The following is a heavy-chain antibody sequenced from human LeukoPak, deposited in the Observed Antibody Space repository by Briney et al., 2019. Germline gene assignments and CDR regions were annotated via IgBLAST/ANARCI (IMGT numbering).Heavy chain of an antibody. CDR1: GGSISNYH. Sequence: PSETLSLTCSVSGGSISNYHWSWIRQPPGKGLEWIGYLYDTGSTNYNPSLKSRVTISVDTSKYQISLKLTSLTAADTAVYFCAKEGMGSEATTAEGAFDIWSQGTMVTVSS. CDR3: AKEGMGSEATTAEGAFDI. J-gene: IGHJ3*02. CDR2: LYDTGST. D-gene: IGHD1-26*01. V-gene: IGHV4-59*12.